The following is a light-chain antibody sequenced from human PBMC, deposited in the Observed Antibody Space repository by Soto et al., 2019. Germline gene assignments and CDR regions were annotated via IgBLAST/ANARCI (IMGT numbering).Light chain of an antibody. Sequence: QSVLTQPPSVSAAPGQKVSISCSGSSSNIGSKYVSWYQQVPGTAPKLLIYDNNKRPSGTPERFSGSKSGTSATLDITGLQTGDEAVYSCATWDGDLSAVVFGGGTKLTVL. J-gene: IGLJ3*02. CDR1: SSNIGSKY. CDR3: ATWDGDLSAVV. CDR2: DNN. V-gene: IGLV1-51*01.